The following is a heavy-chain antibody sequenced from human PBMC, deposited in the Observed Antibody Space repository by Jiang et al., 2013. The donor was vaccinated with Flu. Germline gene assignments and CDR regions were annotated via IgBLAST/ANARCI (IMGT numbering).Heavy chain of an antibody. D-gene: IGHD6-6*01. Sequence: VSGFTFSSCGMQWVRQAPGKGLEWVAVLWFDGRTEYYGDSVKGRATISRDDSKNTVYLQLNSLRGDDTAVYYCAKDLGDSSSSRNDAFDIWGQGTMVTVSS. CDR3: AKDLGDSSSSRNDAFDI. CDR2: LWFDGRTE. J-gene: IGHJ3*02. V-gene: IGHV3-33*06. CDR1: GFTFSSCG.